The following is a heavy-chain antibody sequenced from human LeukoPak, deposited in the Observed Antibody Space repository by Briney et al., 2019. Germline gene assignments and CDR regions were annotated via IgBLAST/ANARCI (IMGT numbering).Heavy chain of an antibody. CDR2: INPSGGST. D-gene: IGHD3-22*01. CDR3: ARDLTAIVVVTYGMDV. V-gene: IGHV1-46*01. Sequence: ASVKVSCKASGYTFTSYYMHWVRQAPGQGLEWMGIINPSGGSTSYAQKFQGRVTMTRDTSTSTVYMELSSLRSEDTAVYYCARDLTAIVVVTYGMDVWGQGTTVTVSS. CDR1: GYTFTSYY. J-gene: IGHJ6*02.